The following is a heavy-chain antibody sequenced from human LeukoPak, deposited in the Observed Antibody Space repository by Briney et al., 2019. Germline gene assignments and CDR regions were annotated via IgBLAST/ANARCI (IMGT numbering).Heavy chain of an antibody. CDR2: IYTSGST. V-gene: IGHV4-61*02. D-gene: IGHD4-17*01. CDR1: GGSISRGSYY. Sequence: SETLSLTCTVSGGSISRGSYYWSWIRQPAGKGLEWIGRIYTSGSTNYNPSLKSRVTISVDTSKNQFSLKLSSVTAADTAVYYCARVDYGDYVFYYYYMDVWGKGTTVTVSS. CDR3: ARVDYGDYVFYYYYMDV. J-gene: IGHJ6*03.